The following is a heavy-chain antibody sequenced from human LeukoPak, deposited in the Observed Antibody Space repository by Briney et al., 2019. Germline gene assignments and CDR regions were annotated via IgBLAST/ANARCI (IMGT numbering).Heavy chain of an antibody. CDR1: GFTFSSYS. Sequence: KSGGSLRLSCAASGFTFSSYSMNWVRQAPGKGLEWVSFISSSSSSIYYADSVKGRFTISRDNAKNSLYLQMNSLRAEDTAVYYCATCSGGSCYRSMAFDYWGQGTLVTVSS. D-gene: IGHD2-15*01. CDR2: ISSSSSSI. V-gene: IGHV3-21*01. CDR3: ATCSGGSCYRSMAFDY. J-gene: IGHJ4*02.